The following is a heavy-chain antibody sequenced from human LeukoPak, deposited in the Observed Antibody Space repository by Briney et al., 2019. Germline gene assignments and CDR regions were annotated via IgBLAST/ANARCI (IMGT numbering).Heavy chain of an antibody. Sequence: GGSLRLSCAASGFTVSSSPINWVRQAPGRGLEWVSVIYSDGNTFYADSVKGRFTISRHNSENTLYLQMNSLSADDTAVYYCVRLMGSGWFDPWGQGTLVTVHS. J-gene: IGHJ5*02. V-gene: IGHV3-53*04. CDR2: IYSDGNT. CDR1: GFTVSSSP. D-gene: IGHD1-26*01. CDR3: VRLMGSGWFDP.